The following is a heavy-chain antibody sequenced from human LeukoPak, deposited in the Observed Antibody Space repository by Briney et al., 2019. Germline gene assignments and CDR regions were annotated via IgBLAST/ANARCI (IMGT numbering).Heavy chain of an antibody. D-gene: IGHD3-10*01. CDR2: IFYTGST. Sequence: PSETLSLTCTVSGGSISSSNYYWGWIRQPPGKGLEWIGSIFYTGSTYYNPSLKSRVTVSVDTSKNQFSLKLNSVTAADTAVYYCGRLTMVRGVDCWGQGTLVTVSS. V-gene: IGHV4-39*01. CDR1: GGSISSSNYY. J-gene: IGHJ4*02. CDR3: GRLTMVRGVDC.